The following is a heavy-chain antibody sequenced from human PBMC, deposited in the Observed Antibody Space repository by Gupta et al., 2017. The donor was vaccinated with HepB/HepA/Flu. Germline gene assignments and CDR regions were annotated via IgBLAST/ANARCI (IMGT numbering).Heavy chain of an antibody. CDR3: AGNYSNSAVDV. CDR2: ISSDGSNT. Sequence: QVPPVQSGGGVVPPWSSLRLAFAASGLIFKNFAMHWVRQAPGRGLEWVAVISSDGSNTYYGDSVKGRFTISRDNSNSTLYLQMNSLTIDDSALYFCAGNYSNSAVDVWGQGTTVTVSS. V-gene: IGHV3-30*03. CDR1: GLIFKNFA. J-gene: IGHJ6*02. D-gene: IGHD3-10*01.